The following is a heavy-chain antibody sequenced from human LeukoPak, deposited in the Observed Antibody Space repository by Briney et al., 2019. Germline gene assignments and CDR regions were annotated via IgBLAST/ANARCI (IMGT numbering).Heavy chain of an antibody. D-gene: IGHD6-6*01. CDR1: GGTFSSYA. Sequence: SVKVSCKASGGTFSSYAISWVRQAPGQGLEWMGRIIPIFGTANYAQKFQGRVTITTDESTSAAYMELSSLRSEDTAVYYCARRSSSSGGFDYWGQGTLVTVSS. CDR2: IIPIFGTA. V-gene: IGHV1-69*05. CDR3: ARRSSSSGGFDY. J-gene: IGHJ4*02.